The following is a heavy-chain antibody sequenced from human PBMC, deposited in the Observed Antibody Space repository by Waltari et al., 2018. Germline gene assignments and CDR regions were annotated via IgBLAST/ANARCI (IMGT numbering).Heavy chain of an antibody. Sequence: EVQLVESGGGLVQPGGSLRLSCAASGFTFSSYWMHWVRQAPGKGLVWVSRINSDGSSTSYADSVKDRFTISRDNAKNTLYLQMNSLRAEDTAVYYCARVGNDFWSGYQDYWGQGTLVTVSS. V-gene: IGHV3-74*01. J-gene: IGHJ4*02. D-gene: IGHD3-3*01. CDR3: ARVGNDFWSGYQDY. CDR2: INSDGSST. CDR1: GFTFSSYW.